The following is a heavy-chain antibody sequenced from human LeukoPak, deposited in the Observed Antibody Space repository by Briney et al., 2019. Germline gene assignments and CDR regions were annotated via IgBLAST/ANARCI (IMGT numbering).Heavy chain of an antibody. V-gene: IGHV1-69*06. CDR3: ARDKKGNYYDSSGYFDY. Sequence: SVKVSCKASGGTFSRDAISWVRQAPGQGLEWMGGIIPIFGTANYAQKFQGRVTITADKSTSTAYMELSSLRSEDTAVYYCARDKKGNYYDSSGYFDYWGQGTLVTVSS. D-gene: IGHD3-22*01. CDR2: IIPIFGTA. CDR1: GGTFSRDA. J-gene: IGHJ4*02.